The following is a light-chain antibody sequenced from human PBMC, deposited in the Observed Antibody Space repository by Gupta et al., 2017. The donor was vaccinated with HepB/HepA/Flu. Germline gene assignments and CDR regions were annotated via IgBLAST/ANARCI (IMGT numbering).Light chain of an antibody. CDR3: CSYAGSYAMV. V-gene: IGLV2-11*01. J-gene: IGLJ3*02. CDR1: SSDVGGYNY. Sequence: QSALTQPRSVSGSPGQSVTISCTGTSSDVGGYNYVSWYQQHPGRAPKLMIYVVSGRPSGVPDRFSASKSGNTASLTISGLQAEDEADYYCCSYAGSYAMVFGGGTKLTVL. CDR2: VVS.